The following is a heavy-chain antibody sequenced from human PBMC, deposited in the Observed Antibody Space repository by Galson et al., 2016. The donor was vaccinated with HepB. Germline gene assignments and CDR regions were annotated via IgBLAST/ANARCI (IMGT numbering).Heavy chain of an antibody. CDR1: GFTFTNYA. Sequence: SLRLSCAASGFTFTNYAMNWVRQAPGKGLEWVSTISTGGGATYYAASVKGRFTISRDNSKSTQYLQMSSLRVEDTALYYCARGNHLDVWGRGTTVTVSS. D-gene: IGHD4-23*01. CDR3: ARGNHLDV. J-gene: IGHJ6*04. CDR2: ISTGGGAT. V-gene: IGHV3-23*01.